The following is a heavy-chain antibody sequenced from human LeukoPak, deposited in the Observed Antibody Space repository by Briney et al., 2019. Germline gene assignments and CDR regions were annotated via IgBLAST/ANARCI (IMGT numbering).Heavy chain of an antibody. V-gene: IGHV1-69*04. CDR3: ASDKYCGGDCSGY. J-gene: IGHJ4*02. Sequence: GASVKVSCKASGGTFSSYAISWVRQAPGQGLEWMGRIIPILGIANYAQKFQGRVTITADKSTSTAYMELSSLRSEDTAVYYCASDKYCGGDCSGYWGQGTLVTVSS. D-gene: IGHD2-21*02. CDR1: GGTFSSYA. CDR2: IIPILGIA.